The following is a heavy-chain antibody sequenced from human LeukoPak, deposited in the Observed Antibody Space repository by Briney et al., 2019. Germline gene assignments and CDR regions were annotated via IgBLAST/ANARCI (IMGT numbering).Heavy chain of an antibody. CDR3: ARGLTLIKVVVTSANAFDI. Sequence: PGRSLRLSCAASGFTFSDYYMSWIRQAPGKGLEWVSYISSSGSSLYYADSVKGRFTISRDNAKNSLYLQMNSLRAEDTAVYYCARGLTLIKVVVTSANAFDIWGQGTLVTVSS. D-gene: IGHD3-22*01. CDR2: ISSSGSSL. CDR1: GFTFSDYY. J-gene: IGHJ3*02. V-gene: IGHV3-11*04.